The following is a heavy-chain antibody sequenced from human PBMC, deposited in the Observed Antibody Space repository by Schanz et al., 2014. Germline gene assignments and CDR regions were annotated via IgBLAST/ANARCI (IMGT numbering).Heavy chain of an antibody. CDR3: AGAAYCRGAGCALYYALDV. Sequence: EVQLVESGGGLIQPGGSLRLSCAASGYTVSSNYMSWVRQAPGKGLEWVSVIYNGGGGRTYYADSVKGRFTISSDNSKNTVFLQMNSLRAEDTGVYYCAGAAYCRGAGCALYYALDVWGQGTTVPVSS. D-gene: IGHD2-15*01. CDR2: IYNGGGGRT. J-gene: IGHJ6*02. V-gene: IGHV3-53*01. CDR1: GYTVSSNY.